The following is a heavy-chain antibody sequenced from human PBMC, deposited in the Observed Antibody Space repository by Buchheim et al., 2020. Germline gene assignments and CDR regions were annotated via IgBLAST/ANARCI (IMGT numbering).Heavy chain of an antibody. V-gene: IGHV4-30-4*01. CDR2: IYYSGTT. CDR3: ARGVVVVQRFDWYFDL. Sequence: QVQLQESGPGLVKPSQTLSLTCTVSGGSISSGDYYWSWIRQPPGKGLEWIGYIYYSGTTYYNPSLKSRVTISVDPSQNQFPLKLSSVTAADTAVYYCARGVVVVQRFDWYFDLWGRGTL. CDR1: GGSISSGDYY. J-gene: IGHJ2*01. D-gene: IGHD2-21*01.